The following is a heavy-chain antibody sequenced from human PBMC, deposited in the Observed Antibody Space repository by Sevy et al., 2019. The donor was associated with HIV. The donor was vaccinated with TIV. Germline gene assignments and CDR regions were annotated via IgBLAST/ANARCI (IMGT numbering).Heavy chain of an antibody. Sequence: GGSLRLSCAASGFTFSSYAMSWVRQAPGKGLEWVSAISGSGGSTYYADSVKGRFTISRDNSKNTLYLQMNSLRAEDTAVYYCARVSGRHVAGLHYYYYGMDVWGQGTTVTVSS. CDR3: ARVSGRHVAGLHYYYYGMDV. V-gene: IGHV3-23*01. CDR1: GFTFSSYA. CDR2: ISGSGGST. J-gene: IGHJ6*02. D-gene: IGHD6-19*01.